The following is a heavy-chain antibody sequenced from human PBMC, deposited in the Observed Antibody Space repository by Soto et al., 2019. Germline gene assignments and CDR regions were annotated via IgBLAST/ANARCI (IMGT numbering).Heavy chain of an antibody. J-gene: IGHJ4*02. Sequence: EVQLLESGGGLVQPGGSLRLSCAASGFTFSSYAMSWVRQAPGKGLEWVSAISGSGGSTYYADSVKGRFTISRDNSKNKLYLQMNSLRAEDTAVYYCAKDPGSGWSQFDYWGQGTLVTVSS. CDR2: ISGSGGST. CDR3: AKDPGSGWSQFDY. CDR1: GFTFSSYA. V-gene: IGHV3-23*01. D-gene: IGHD6-19*01.